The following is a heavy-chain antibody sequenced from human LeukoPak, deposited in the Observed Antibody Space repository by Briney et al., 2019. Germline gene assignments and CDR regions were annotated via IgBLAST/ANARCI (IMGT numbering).Heavy chain of an antibody. CDR3: ARDVGSSGWFDP. CDR2: ISYTGST. CDR1: GGSISHYY. J-gene: IGHJ5*02. V-gene: IGHV4-59*12. D-gene: IGHD6-6*01. Sequence: SETLSLTCTVSGGSISHYYWSWIRQSPGKGLECIGYISYTGSTNYNPSLKSRVTMSVDTSNNQFSLGLSSVTAADTAVYYCARDVGSSGWFDPWGQGTLVTVSS.